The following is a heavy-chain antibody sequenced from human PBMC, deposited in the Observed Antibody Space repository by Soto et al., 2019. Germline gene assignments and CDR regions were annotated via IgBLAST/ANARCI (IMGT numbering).Heavy chain of an antibody. V-gene: IGHV4-34*02. CDR1: GESFSGYY. Sequence: QVQLQQWGAGLLKPSETLSLTCAVYGESFSGYYWSWIRQPPGKGLVWIGEINHSGSTHYNPSLKSRVTMSVDTSKNQFSLKLSSVTAADTAMYYCAGNIVATISSFDYWGQGTLVTVSS. D-gene: IGHD5-12*01. CDR3: AGNIVATISSFDY. CDR2: INHSGST. J-gene: IGHJ4*02.